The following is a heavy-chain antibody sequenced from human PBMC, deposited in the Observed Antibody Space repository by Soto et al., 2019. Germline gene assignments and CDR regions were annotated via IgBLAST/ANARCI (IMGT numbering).Heavy chain of an antibody. V-gene: IGHV1-2*04. CDR2: INPNSGGT. J-gene: IGHJ5*02. Sequence: ASVKVSCKASGYTFTGYYMHWVRQAPGQGLEWMGWINPNSGGTNYAQKFQGWVTMTRDTSISTAYMELSRLRSDDTAVYYCARGRLMDCSSTSCSGGDWFDPWGQGTLVTVSS. D-gene: IGHD2-2*01. CDR3: ARGRLMDCSSTSCSGGDWFDP. CDR1: GYTFTGYY.